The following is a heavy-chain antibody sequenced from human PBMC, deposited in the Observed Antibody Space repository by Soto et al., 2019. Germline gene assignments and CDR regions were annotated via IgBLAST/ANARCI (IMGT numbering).Heavy chain of an antibody. D-gene: IGHD4-17*01. V-gene: IGHV3-21*01. CDR3: AKEADDYGDYRRAFEI. J-gene: IGHJ3*02. CDR1: GFTFSSYS. CDR2: ISTTSTFI. Sequence: EVQLVESGGGLVKPGGSLRLSCAASGFTFSSYSMNWVRQAPGKGLEWVSSISTTSTFIYYADSVKGRFTISRDNAANSVFLQMNSLGVADTAVYYCAKEADDYGDYRRAFEIWGQGTMVTVSS.